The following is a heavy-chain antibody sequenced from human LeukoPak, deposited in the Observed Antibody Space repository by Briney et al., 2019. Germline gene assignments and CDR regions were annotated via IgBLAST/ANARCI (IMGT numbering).Heavy chain of an antibody. D-gene: IGHD6-6*01. J-gene: IGHJ6*03. V-gene: IGHV1-69*04. CDR1: GGTFSSYA. CDR2: IIPILGIA. CDR3: ARDPSIAARLDYYYYMDV. Sequence: GASVKVSCKASGGTFSSYAISWVRQAPGQGLEWMGRIIPILGIANYAQKFQGRVTITADKSMSTAYMELSSLRSEDTAVYYCARDPSIAARLDYYYYMDVWGKGTTVTVSS.